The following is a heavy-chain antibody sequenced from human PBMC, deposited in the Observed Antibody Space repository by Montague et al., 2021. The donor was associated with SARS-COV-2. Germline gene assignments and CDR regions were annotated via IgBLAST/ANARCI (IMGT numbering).Heavy chain of an antibody. D-gene: IGHD3-10*01. CDR3: SREAWFGDKTSASKYFGMDV. CDR2: IYTSCSA. J-gene: IGHJ6*02. Sequence: SETLSLTCTVSGGSISSYYWNWIWMPAGKGLEWIGRIYTSCSANYYPSLNSRVTMSLSTYKNQCSLKLSSVTAAATAVYYCSREAWFGDKTSASKYFGMDVWGQGTTVTVSS. V-gene: IGHV4-4*07. CDR1: GGSISSYY.